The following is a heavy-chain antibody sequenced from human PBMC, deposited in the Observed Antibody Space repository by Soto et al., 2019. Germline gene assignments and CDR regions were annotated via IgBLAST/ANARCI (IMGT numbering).Heavy chain of an antibody. Sequence: PSETLSLTCTVSGVSISSKSDYWGWIRQSPGKGLEWLGSILYSGSTYYNPSLRSRVNLSVDTSKNQFSLRLRSVTAADTAVYYCARQGVLTGYYIRHTWIEPWGEGTLVTVS. CDR2: ILYSGST. CDR3: ARQGVLTGYYIRHTWIEP. D-gene: IGHD3-9*01. V-gene: IGHV4-39*01. CDR1: GVSISSKSDY. J-gene: IGHJ5*02.